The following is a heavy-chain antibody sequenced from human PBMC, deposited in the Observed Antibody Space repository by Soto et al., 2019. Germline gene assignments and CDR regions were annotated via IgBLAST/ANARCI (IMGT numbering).Heavy chain of an antibody. Sequence: PSETLSLTCSVSGGSISSYYWSWIRQPPGKGLEWIGYIYYSGSTNYNPSLKSRVTISVDTSKNQFSLKLSPVTAADTAVYYCARYSSGWYYYFDYWGQGTLVTVSS. CDR3: ARYSSGWYYYFDY. CDR1: GGSISSYY. CDR2: IYYSGST. J-gene: IGHJ4*02. D-gene: IGHD6-19*01. V-gene: IGHV4-59*01.